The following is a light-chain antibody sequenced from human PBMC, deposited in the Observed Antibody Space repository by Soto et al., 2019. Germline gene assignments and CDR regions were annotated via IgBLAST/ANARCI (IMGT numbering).Light chain of an antibody. J-gene: IGKJ1*01. CDR2: KAS. Sequence: DIQMTQSPSTLSASVRDRVTITCRASQGISSWLAWYQQKPGKAPKLLIYKASSLESGVPSRFSGSGSGTEITLTISSLQPDDFATYYCQQYNSYPWTFGQGTKVDIK. CDR3: QQYNSYPWT. V-gene: IGKV1-5*03. CDR1: QGISSW.